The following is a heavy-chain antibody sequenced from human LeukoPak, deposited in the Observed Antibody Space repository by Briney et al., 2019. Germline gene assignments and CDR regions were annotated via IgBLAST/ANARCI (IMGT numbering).Heavy chain of an antibody. D-gene: IGHD2-15*01. J-gene: IGHJ4*02. Sequence: GGSLRLSCAASEFTFSSYAMSWVRQAPGKGLEWVSAISGSGGSTYYADSVKGRFTISRDDSKNTLYLQMNSLRAEDTAVYYCAKVVVIAAYSGYYFDSWGQGTLVTVSS. V-gene: IGHV3-23*01. CDR1: EFTFSSYA. CDR2: ISGSGGST. CDR3: AKVVVIAAYSGYYFDS.